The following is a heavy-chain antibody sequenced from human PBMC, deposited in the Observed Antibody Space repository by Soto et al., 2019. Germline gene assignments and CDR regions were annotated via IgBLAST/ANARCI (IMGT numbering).Heavy chain of an antibody. D-gene: IGHD2-2*01. Sequence: DVQLVESGGGLVQPGRSLRLSCAASGFTFDDYAMHWVRQAPGKGLEWVSGISWNSGSIGYADSVKGRFTISRDNAKNSLYLQMNSLRAEDTALHYCAKGGQLLTEGGGYWGQGTLVTVSS. CDR3: AKGGQLLTEGGGY. J-gene: IGHJ4*02. CDR1: GFTFDDYA. CDR2: ISWNSGSI. V-gene: IGHV3-9*01.